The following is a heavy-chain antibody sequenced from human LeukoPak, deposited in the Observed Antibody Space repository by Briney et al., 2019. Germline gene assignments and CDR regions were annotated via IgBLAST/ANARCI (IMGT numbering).Heavy chain of an antibody. V-gene: IGHV1-69*01. J-gene: IGHJ6*02. CDR3: ERNNVVPAAKVYYYYGMDV. CDR1: GGTFSSYA. D-gene: IGHD2-2*01. Sequence: SVKVSCKASGGTFSSYAISWVRQAPGHGLEWMGGIIPIFGTADYAQKFQGRVTITADESTSTAYMELSSLRSEDTSVYYCERNNVVPAAKVYYYYGMDVWGQGTTVTVSS. CDR2: IIPIFGTA.